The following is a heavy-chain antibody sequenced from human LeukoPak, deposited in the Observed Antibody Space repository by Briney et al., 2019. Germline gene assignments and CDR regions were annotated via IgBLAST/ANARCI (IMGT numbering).Heavy chain of an antibody. D-gene: IGHD6-6*01. CDR1: GFTLSSYA. V-gene: IGHV3-23*01. Sequence: GGSLRLSCEPSGFTLSSYAMTWVRQAPGKGLEWVSVISGSGNNTYYADSVKGRFTISRDISNNTMYLQMNSLRAEDTAVYYCAKGHTSSSYAPNDYWGQGALVTVSS. J-gene: IGHJ4*02. CDR2: ISGSGNNT. CDR3: AKGHTSSSYAPNDY.